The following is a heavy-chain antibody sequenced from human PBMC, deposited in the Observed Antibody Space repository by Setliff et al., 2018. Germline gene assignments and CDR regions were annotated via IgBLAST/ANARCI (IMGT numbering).Heavy chain of an antibody. V-gene: IGHV4-31*03. J-gene: IGHJ6*04. D-gene: IGHD6-19*01. CDR2: IYYSGST. CDR1: GGSISSGGYY. Sequence: SETLSLTCTVSGGSISSGGYYWSWIRQHPGKGLEWIGYIYYSGSTYYNPSLKSRVTISVDTSKNQFSLKLSSVTAADTAVYYCARVSQYSSGWYYYYYYGMDVWGKGTTVTVSS. CDR3: ARVSQYSSGWYYYYYYGMDV.